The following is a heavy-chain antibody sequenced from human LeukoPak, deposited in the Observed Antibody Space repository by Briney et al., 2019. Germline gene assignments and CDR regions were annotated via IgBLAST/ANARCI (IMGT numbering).Heavy chain of an antibody. CDR1: GGSISSSSYY. CDR2: IYYSGST. Sequence: SETLSLTCTVSGGSISSSSYYWGWIRQPPGKGLEWIGSIYYSGSTYYNPSLKSRVTISVDTSKNQFSLKLSSVTAADTAVYYCARDKRDRKNYGGLNWFDPWGQGTLVTVSS. D-gene: IGHD1-7*01. V-gene: IGHV4-39*07. CDR3: ARDKRDRKNYGGLNWFDP. J-gene: IGHJ5*02.